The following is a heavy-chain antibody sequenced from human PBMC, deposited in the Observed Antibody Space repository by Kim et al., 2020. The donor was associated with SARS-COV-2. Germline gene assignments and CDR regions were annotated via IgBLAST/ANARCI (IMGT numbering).Heavy chain of an antibody. CDR3: ARDPNYGGSWYRVDY. Sequence: PSLKRRVRRSVDTSKNQFSLKLSAVTAADTAVYYCARDPNYGGSWYRVDYWGQGTLVTVSS. V-gene: IGHV4-30-2*04. J-gene: IGHJ4*02. D-gene: IGHD6-13*01.